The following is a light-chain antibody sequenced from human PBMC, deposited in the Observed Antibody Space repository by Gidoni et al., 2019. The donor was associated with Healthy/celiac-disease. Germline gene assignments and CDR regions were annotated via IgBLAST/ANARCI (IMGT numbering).Light chain of an antibody. CDR1: QSVSSY. CDR3: QQRSNWPT. Sequence: EIVLTQSPATLSLSPGERATLSCRASQSVSSYLAWYQQKPGQAPMLLIYDSSNRATAIPARFSGSGSGTDFTLTISSLEPEDFAVYYCQQRSNWPTFGPGTNVDIK. V-gene: IGKV3-11*01. J-gene: IGKJ3*01. CDR2: DSS.